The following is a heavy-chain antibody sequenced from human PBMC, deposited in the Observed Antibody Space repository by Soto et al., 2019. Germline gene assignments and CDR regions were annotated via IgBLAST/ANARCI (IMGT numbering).Heavy chain of an antibody. CDR1: GFTFSSYG. V-gene: IGHV3-33*01. J-gene: IGHJ5*02. CDR3: ARDPDGSGSFNWFDP. D-gene: IGHD3-10*01. CDR2: IWYDGSNK. Sequence: GGSLRLSCAASGFTFSSYGMHWVRQAPGKGLEWVAVIWYDGSNKYYADSVKGRFTISRDNSKNTLYLQMNSLRAEDTAVYYCARDPDGSGSFNWFDPWGQGTLVTVSS.